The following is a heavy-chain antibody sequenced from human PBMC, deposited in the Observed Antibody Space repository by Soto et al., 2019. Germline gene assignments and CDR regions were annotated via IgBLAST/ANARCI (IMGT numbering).Heavy chain of an antibody. Sequence: GASVKVSCKASGYTFTSYGISWVRQAPGQGLEWMGWISAYNGNTNYAQKLQGRVTMTTDTSTSTAYMELRSLRSDDTAVYYCARVISSSWYPSSLYYFDYWGQGTLVTVSS. D-gene: IGHD6-13*01. V-gene: IGHV1-18*01. J-gene: IGHJ4*02. CDR1: GYTFTSYG. CDR3: ARVISSSWYPSSLYYFDY. CDR2: ISAYNGNT.